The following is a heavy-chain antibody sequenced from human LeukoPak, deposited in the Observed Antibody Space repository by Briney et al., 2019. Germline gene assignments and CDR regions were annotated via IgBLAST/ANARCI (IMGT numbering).Heavy chain of an antibody. CDR1: GGTFSIYA. Sequence: SVTVSFKASGGTFSIYAISWVRQAPGQGLEWMGRIIPILGIANYAQKFQGRVTITADKSTSTAYMELSSLRSEDTAVYYCARDRRGYDSSGYPDYWGQGTLVTVSS. D-gene: IGHD3-22*01. J-gene: IGHJ4*02. CDR3: ARDRRGYDSSGYPDY. V-gene: IGHV1-69*04. CDR2: IIPILGIA.